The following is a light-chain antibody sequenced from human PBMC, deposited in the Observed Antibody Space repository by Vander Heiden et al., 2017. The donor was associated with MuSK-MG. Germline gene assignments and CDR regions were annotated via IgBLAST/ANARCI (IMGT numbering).Light chain of an antibody. V-gene: IGLV1-44*01. CDR2: SNN. CDR1: SSNIGSNT. Sequence: QSVLTQPPSASGTPGQRVTISCPGSSSNIGSNTVNWYQQLPGTAPNLLFYSNNQRPSGVPDRFSGSKSGTSASLAISGLQSEDEADYYCAAWDDSLNGYVFGTGTKVTVL. CDR3: AAWDDSLNGYV. J-gene: IGLJ1*01.